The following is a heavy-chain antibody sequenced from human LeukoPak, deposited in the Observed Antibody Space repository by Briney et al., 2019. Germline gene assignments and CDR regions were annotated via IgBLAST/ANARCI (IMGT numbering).Heavy chain of an antibody. CDR1: GGSLSSYY. V-gene: IGHV4-4*07. CDR2: IYTSVRT. Sequence: SETLSLTCTVSGGSLSSYYWSWIRPPAGRGLEWIGRIYTSVRTNYNPSLKSRVTISVDKSKNQFSLKLSSVTAADTAVYYCARDNNWNDWWWFDPWGQGTLVTVSS. D-gene: IGHD1-20*01. CDR3: ARDNNWNDWWWFDP. J-gene: IGHJ5*02.